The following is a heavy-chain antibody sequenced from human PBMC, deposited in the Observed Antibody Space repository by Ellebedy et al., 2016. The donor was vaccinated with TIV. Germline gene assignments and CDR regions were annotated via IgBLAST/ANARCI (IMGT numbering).Heavy chain of an antibody. Sequence: GESLKIPXAASGFTFSSYWLHWVRQAPGKGLVWVSRIKSDGSSTSYADSVKGRFTISRDNAKNTLYLQMKSLRAEDTAVYYCARGDRNIDYWGQGTLVTVSS. CDR2: IKSDGSST. CDR3: ARGDRNIDY. V-gene: IGHV3-74*01. J-gene: IGHJ4*02. D-gene: IGHD3-22*01. CDR1: GFTFSSYW.